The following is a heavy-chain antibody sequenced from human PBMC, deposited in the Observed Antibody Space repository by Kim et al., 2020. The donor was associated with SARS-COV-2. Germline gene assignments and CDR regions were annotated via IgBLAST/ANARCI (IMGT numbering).Heavy chain of an antibody. CDR2: INPSGGST. Sequence: ASVKVSCKASGYTFTSYYMHWVRQAPGQGLEWMGIINPSGGSTSYAQKFQGRVTMTRDTSTSTVYMELSSLRSEDTAVYYCARAYYGSGSYYKTLGGGMDVWGQGTTVTVSS. J-gene: IGHJ6*02. CDR3: ARAYYGSGSYYKTLGGGMDV. CDR1: GYTFTSYY. D-gene: IGHD3-10*01. V-gene: IGHV1-46*01.